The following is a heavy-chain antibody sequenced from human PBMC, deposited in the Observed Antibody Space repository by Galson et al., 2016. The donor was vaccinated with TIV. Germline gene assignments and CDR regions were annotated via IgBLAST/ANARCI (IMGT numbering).Heavy chain of an antibody. CDR2: IFHSGNT. CDR3: AAGGFCTNTDCYYGGLDL. J-gene: IGHJ4*02. D-gene: IGHD2-21*02. Sequence: TLSLTCTVSGGSISNGDCYWTWTRQHPGKGLEWIGYIFHSGNTYYNPSLKSRVTMSVDPSQNHFSLKLSSVTAADTAVYYCAAGGFCTNTDCYYGGLDLWGQGTLVTVSS. CDR1: GGSISNGDCY. V-gene: IGHV4-31*03.